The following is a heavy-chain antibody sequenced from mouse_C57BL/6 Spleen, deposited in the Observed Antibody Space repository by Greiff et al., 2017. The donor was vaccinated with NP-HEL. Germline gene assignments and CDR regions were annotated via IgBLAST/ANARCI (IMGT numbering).Heavy chain of an antibody. CDR2: IRLKSDNYAT. Sequence: DVKLQESGGGLVQPGGSMKLSCVASGFTFSNYWMNWVRQSPEKGLEWVAQIRLKSDNYATHYAESVKGRFTISRDDSKSSVYLQMNNLRAEDTGIYYCTADGYDEGTFAYWGQGTLVTVSA. D-gene: IGHD2-2*01. V-gene: IGHV6-3*01. J-gene: IGHJ3*01. CDR3: TADGYDEGTFAY. CDR1: GFTFSNYW.